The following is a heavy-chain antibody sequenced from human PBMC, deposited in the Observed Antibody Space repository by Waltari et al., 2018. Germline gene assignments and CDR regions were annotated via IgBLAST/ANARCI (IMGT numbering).Heavy chain of an antibody. CDR3: ASLAAAGIY. Sequence: QVQLVESGGGVVQPGRSRGLSWAGSGFTFGREAMHWVRQDPGKGLEWVAVISYDGSNNYYADAGKGRFTISRDTSTTTLYLQMNSLRAEDTAVDYCASLAAAGIYWGQGTLVTVSS. CDR2: ISYDGSNN. V-gene: IGHV3-30*01. J-gene: IGHJ4*02. CDR1: GFTFGREA. D-gene: IGHD6-13*01.